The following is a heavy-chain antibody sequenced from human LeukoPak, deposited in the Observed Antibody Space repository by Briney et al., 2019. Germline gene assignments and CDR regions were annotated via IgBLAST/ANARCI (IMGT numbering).Heavy chain of an antibody. V-gene: IGHV1-46*01. CDR1: GYTFTSFY. Sequence: ASVKVSCKASGYTFTSFYMHWVRQAPGQGLEWMGIINPRGGSTTSAQKFQGRVTLTRDTSTTTVYMEQSSLRSEDTAVYYCARDYHGSGSLTTFDYWGQGTLVTVSS. CDR2: INPRGGST. J-gene: IGHJ4*02. CDR3: ARDYHGSGSLTTFDY. D-gene: IGHD3-10*01.